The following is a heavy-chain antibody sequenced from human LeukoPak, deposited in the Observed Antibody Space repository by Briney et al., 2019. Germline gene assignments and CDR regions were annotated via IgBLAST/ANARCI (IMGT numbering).Heavy chain of an antibody. CDR3: ARTRRGYSGYGPRYYYYYMDV. D-gene: IGHD5-12*01. Sequence: NPSETLSLTCAVYDGSFSGHYWSWIRQSPGKGLEWIGEINHSGSTNYIPSLKSRVTISLDTSKNQFSLKLSSVTAADTAVYYCARTRRGYSGYGPRYYYYYMDVWGKGTTVTVSS. J-gene: IGHJ6*03. V-gene: IGHV4-34*01. CDR1: DGSFSGHY. CDR2: INHSGST.